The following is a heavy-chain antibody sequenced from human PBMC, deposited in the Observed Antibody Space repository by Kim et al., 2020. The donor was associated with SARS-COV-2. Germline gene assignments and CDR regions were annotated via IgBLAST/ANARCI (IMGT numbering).Heavy chain of an antibody. D-gene: IGHD4-17*01. V-gene: IGHV3-23*01. CDR2: LSAPGGST. CDR3: ARDLGYGAYTAFYI. J-gene: IGHJ3*02. Sequence: GGSLRLSCAASEFTFNTYPMSWIRQTPGKGLEWVSGLSAPGGSTYYADSVQGRFIISRDNSKNILYLQMNSLGVEDTAIYYCARDLGYGAYTAFYIWGQG. CDR1: EFTFNTYP.